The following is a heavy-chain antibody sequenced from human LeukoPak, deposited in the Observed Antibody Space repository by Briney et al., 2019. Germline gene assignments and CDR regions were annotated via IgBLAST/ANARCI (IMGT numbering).Heavy chain of an antibody. CDR1: GGSFSGYY. CDR3: ARGHDSSGWYFDY. V-gene: IGHV4-34*01. J-gene: IGHJ4*02. Sequence: SETLSLTCAVYGGSFSGYYWSWIRQPPGKGQEWIGEINHSGSTNYNPSLKSRVTISVDTSKNQFSLKLSSVTAADTAVYYCARGHDSSGWYFDYWGQGTLVTVSS. CDR2: INHSGST. D-gene: IGHD6-19*01.